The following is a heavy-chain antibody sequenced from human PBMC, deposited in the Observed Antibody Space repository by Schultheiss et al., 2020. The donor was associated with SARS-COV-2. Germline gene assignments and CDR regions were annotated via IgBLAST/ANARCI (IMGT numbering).Heavy chain of an antibody. CDR2: ISGSGGST. CDR3: AKGRIAAAGTLDY. V-gene: IGHV3-23*01. Sequence: GESLKISCAASGFTFSSYGMSWVRQAPGKGLEWVSAISGSGGSTYYADSVKGRFTISRDNSKNTLYLQMNSLRAEDTAVYYCAKGRIAAAGTLDYWGQGTLVTVSS. D-gene: IGHD6-13*01. J-gene: IGHJ4*02. CDR1: GFTFSSYG.